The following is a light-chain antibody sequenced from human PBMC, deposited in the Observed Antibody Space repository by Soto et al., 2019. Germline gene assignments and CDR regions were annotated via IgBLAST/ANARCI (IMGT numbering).Light chain of an antibody. CDR3: QQRSNWPSIT. J-gene: IGKJ5*01. V-gene: IGKV3-11*01. Sequence: EIVMTQSPATLCVSPGEGATLSCRASQSVSTNLAWYQQKPGQAPRLLISDASNRATGIPVRFSGSGSGTDFTLTISSLEAEDSAVYYCQQRSNWPSITFGQGTRLEIK. CDR2: DAS. CDR1: QSVSTN.